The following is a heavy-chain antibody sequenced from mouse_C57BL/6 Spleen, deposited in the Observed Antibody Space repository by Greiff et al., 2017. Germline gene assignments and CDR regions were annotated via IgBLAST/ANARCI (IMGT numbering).Heavy chain of an antibody. V-gene: IGHV1-81*01. J-gene: IGHJ1*03. CDR3: AKSTTGVGAFGV. CDR2: IYPRSGNT. Sequence: QVQLKESGAELARPGASVKLSCKASGYTFTSYGISWVKQRTGQGLEWIGEIYPRSGNTYYNEKFKGKATLTADKSSSTAYMELSSLTSEDAAVYFYAKSTTGVGAFGVWGTGTTVTVSS. D-gene: IGHD1-1*01. CDR1: GYTFTSYG.